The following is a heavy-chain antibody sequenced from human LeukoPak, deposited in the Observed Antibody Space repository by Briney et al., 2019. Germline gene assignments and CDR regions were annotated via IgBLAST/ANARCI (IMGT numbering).Heavy chain of an antibody. CDR2: MWYDGSNK. Sequence: GGSLRLSRAASGFTFSSYGMHWVRQAPGKGLEWVAVMWYDGSNKYHAGSVKGRFTISRDNSENTLYLQMNSLRAEDTAVYYCARDETTGVLHFDYWGQGTLVTVSS. CDR1: GFTFSSYG. J-gene: IGHJ4*02. V-gene: IGHV3-33*01. D-gene: IGHD4-11*01. CDR3: ARDETTGVLHFDY.